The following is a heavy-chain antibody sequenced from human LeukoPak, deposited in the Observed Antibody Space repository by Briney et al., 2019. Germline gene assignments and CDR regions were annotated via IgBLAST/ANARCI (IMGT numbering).Heavy chain of an antibody. CDR1: GFSFSLYW. CDR3: VRQMIRFWFDP. Sequence: GGSLRLSCAASGFSFSLYWMTWVRQSPGKGLEWVADINPDGSQKYSVDSVKGRFTISRDNAKNSLFLHLNSLRVDDTATYYCVRQMIRFWFDPWGQGTRVTVSS. D-gene: IGHD3-16*01. J-gene: IGHJ5*02. V-gene: IGHV3-7*01. CDR2: INPDGSQK.